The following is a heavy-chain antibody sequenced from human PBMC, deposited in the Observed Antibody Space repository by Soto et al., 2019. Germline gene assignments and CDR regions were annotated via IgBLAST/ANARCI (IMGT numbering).Heavy chain of an antibody. J-gene: IGHJ4*02. CDR1: GFTVSSDY. CDR3: ARGQSSAYEQPVN. V-gene: IGHV3-53*01. CDR2: IYRGGSP. D-gene: IGHD3-3*01. Sequence: EVQLVESGGGLIQPGGSLRLSCAASGFTVSSDYMSWVRQAPGKGLEWVSVIYRGGSPYYTDSGKWGYTISRDNSMNMLFLQMNSLRAEDTAVYYCARGQSSAYEQPVNWGQGTRVIVS.